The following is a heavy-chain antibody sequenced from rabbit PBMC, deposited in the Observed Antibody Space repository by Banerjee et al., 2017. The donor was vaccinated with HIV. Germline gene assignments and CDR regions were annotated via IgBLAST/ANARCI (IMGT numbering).Heavy chain of an antibody. CDR2: IGAGSTGNT. Sequence: QEQLEESGGDLVKPEGSLTLTCTASGFSFSSGYYMCWVRQAPGKGLEWIACIGAGSTGNTRYASWVNGRFTISRSTSLNTVTLQMTSLTAADTATYFCARDVVGSDSYFNLWGQGTLVTVS. J-gene: IGHJ4*01. CDR3: ARDVVGSDSYFNL. CDR1: GFSFSSGYY. V-gene: IGHV1S43*01. D-gene: IGHD4-2*01.